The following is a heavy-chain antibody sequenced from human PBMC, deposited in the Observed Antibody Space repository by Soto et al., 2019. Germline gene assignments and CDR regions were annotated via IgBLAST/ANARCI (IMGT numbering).Heavy chain of an antibody. Sequence: QVQLVQSGAEVKKPGASVKVSCKAAAYTFTSYDINWVRQATGQAFEWMGWMNPNNGNTAYAQKFQVTGTMTRATAKSTAFTELSRLTSEDTAVEYCARGPRNWGVDYWGQGTLVTVSS. V-gene: IGHV1-8*01. CDR3: ARGPRNWGVDY. D-gene: IGHD7-27*01. CDR2: MNPNNGNT. CDR1: AYTFTSYD. J-gene: IGHJ4*02.